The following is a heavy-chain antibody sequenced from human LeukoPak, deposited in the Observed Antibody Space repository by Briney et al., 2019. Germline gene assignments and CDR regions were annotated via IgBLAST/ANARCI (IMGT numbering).Heavy chain of an antibody. D-gene: IGHD1-26*01. Sequence: SETLSVTCTVSGGSISTYYWHWVWQPAGKGLEWIGRIYASGLTNYNPSLRSRVTMSVDTSKNQFSLTLTSVTAADTAVYFCARDLKWGWYFDLWGRGTLVSVSS. CDR3: ARDLKWGWYFDL. V-gene: IGHV4-4*07. J-gene: IGHJ2*01. CDR1: GGSISTYY. CDR2: IYASGLT.